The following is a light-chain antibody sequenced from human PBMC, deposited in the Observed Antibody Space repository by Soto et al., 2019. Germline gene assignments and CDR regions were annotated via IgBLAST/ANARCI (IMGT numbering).Light chain of an antibody. V-gene: IGKV1-8*01. CDR2: AAS. J-gene: IGKJ1*01. Sequence: AIRMTQSPSSLSASTGDRFTITCRASQGISSYLAWYQQKPGKAPKLLIYAASTLQSGVPSRFSGSGSGTDFTLTISCLQSEDFATYYCQQYYSYLWTFGQGTKVDIK. CDR3: QQYYSYLWT. CDR1: QGISSY.